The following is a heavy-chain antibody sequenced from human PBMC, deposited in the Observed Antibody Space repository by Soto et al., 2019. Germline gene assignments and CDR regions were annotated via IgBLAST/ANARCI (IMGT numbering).Heavy chain of an antibody. J-gene: IGHJ4*02. V-gene: IGHV3-23*01. CDR2: ISANGQGI. CDR1: GFTFSTYA. D-gene: IGHD1-20*01. Sequence: GGSLRLSCAASGFTFSTYALSWVRQAPGKGLEWVSAISANGQGIYYGDSVSGRFTISRDNAKNSLYLQMNSLRVDDTAVYYCARLPRYNWNLFDYWGQGTLVTVSS. CDR3: ARLPRYNWNLFDY.